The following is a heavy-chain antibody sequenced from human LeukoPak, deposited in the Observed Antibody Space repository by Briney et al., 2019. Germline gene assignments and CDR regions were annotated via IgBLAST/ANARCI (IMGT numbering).Heavy chain of an antibody. V-gene: IGHV4-4*02. CDR1: GGSISSSNW. D-gene: IGHD3-10*01. J-gene: IGHJ5*02. Sequence: SETLSLTCAVSGGSISSSNWWSWVRQPPGKGLEWIGEIYHSGSTNYNPSLKSRVTISVDKSKNQFSLKLSSVTAADTAVYYCARDLSSGSGSYYRSKNNWFGPWGQGTLVTVSS. CDR3: ARDLSSGSGSYYRSKNNWFGP. CDR2: IYHSGST.